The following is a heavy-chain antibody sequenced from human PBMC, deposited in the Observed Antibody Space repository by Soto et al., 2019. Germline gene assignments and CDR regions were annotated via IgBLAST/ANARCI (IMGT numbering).Heavy chain of an antibody. CDR2: ISYDGSNK. CDR1: GFTFSSYA. Sequence: QVQLVESGGGVVQPGRSLRLSCAASGFTFSSYAMHWVRQAPGKGLEWVAVISYDGSNKYYADSVKGRFTISRDNSKNTRYLQMNSLRAEDTAVYSCSREGLEQQLAYYSYGMDVWGQGTTVTVSS. V-gene: IGHV3-30-3*01. J-gene: IGHJ6*02. D-gene: IGHD6-13*01. CDR3: SREGLEQQLAYYSYGMDV.